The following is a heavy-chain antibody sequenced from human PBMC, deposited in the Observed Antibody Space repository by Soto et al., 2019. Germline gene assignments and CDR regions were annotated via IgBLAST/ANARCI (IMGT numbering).Heavy chain of an antibody. Sequence: QVQLVESGGGVVQPGTSLRVSCVGSGFTFRSYVIHWVRQAPGKGLEWVALTSYDGSDKYYGDSVRGRFTISRDNSRNTVDLQMGSLGLENTALFFCARGGTKGGLDVWGQGTLVSVSS. CDR1: GFTFRSYV. V-gene: IGHV3-30*19. J-gene: IGHJ1*01. CDR3: ARGGTKGGLDV. D-gene: IGHD3-16*01. CDR2: TSYDGSDK.